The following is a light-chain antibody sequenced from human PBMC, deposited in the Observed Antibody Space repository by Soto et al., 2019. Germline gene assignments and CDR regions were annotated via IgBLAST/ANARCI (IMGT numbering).Light chain of an antibody. CDR3: QQYFNTPWT. J-gene: IGKJ1*01. CDR2: WAS. V-gene: IGKV4-1*01. CDR1: QSLLYRSKNKDY. Sequence: DIIMTQSPESLAVSLGERATINCQSSQSLLYRSKNKDYLAWYQQKPGQPPRLLIYWASTRESGVSERFSGSGSGTDFTLTVTSMQAEDVAVYYCQQYFNTPWTFGQGTKDEIK.